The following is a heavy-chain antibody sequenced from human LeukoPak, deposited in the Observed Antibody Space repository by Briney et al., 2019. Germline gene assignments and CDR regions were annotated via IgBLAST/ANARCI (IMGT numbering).Heavy chain of an antibody. CDR3: AKGRGRMVRGVTSFDY. Sequence: PGGSLRLSCAASGFTFSTFAMIWVRQPPGKGLEWVSSIFPSGGEIHYADSVRGRFTISRDNSKSTLSLQMNSLRAEDTALYYCAKGRGRMVRGVTSFDYWGQGTLVTVSS. D-gene: IGHD3-10*01. V-gene: IGHV3-23*01. CDR2: IFPSGGEI. CDR1: GFTFSTFA. J-gene: IGHJ4*02.